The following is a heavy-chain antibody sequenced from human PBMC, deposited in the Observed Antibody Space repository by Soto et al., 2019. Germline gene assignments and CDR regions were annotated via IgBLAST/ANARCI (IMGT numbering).Heavy chain of an antibody. V-gene: IGHV3-23*01. CDR1: GFTFSSYG. CDR2: INVSGSRT. CDR3: ANVRRAAVVPRAPSYYFSSRAV. D-gene: IGHD3-10*02. Sequence: AGGSLRLSCAASGFTFSSYGMSWVRQAPGKGLEWVSDINVSGSRTYYADSVKGRFTISRDNPKNPLYLKMNSLRAEDTAVYYCANVRRAAVVPRAPSYYFSSRAVGAQGTAVPVSS. J-gene: IGHJ4*01.